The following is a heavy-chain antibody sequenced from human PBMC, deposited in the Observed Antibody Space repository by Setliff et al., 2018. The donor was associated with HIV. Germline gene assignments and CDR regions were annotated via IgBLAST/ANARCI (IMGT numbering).Heavy chain of an antibody. CDR1: GYDFTYNW. CDR2: IFPSDSDI. J-gene: IGHJ4*02. CDR3: ARRGRTTGVYLFDH. Sequence: GESLKISCKGSGYDFTYNWIAWVRKMPGKGLEWMGIIFPSDSDIKYSPSFQGQVTISADTSINTAYLQWSSLKASDTATYYCARRGRTTGVYLFDHWGQGTPVTVSS. D-gene: IGHD1-1*01. V-gene: IGHV5-51*01.